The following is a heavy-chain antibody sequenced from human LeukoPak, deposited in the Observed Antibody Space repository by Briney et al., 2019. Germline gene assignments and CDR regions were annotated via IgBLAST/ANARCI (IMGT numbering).Heavy chain of an antibody. J-gene: IGHJ4*02. D-gene: IGHD3-22*01. Sequence: GGSLRLSCAASGFTFSSFAMNWVRQAPGKGLEWVSAISHSGGSTYYADSVKGRFTISRDNSKSTLYLQMNSLRAEDTAVYYCAEDLTRYYDSSGYYDYWGQGTLVTVSS. CDR2: ISHSGGST. CDR3: AEDLTRYYDSSGYYDY. CDR1: GFTFSSFA. V-gene: IGHV3-23*01.